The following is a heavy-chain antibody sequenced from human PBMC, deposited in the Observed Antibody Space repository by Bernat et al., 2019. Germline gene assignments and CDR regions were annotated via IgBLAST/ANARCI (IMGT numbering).Heavy chain of an antibody. CDR3: ARTTVVTYYFDY. Sequence: QVQLVQSGAEVKKPGASVKVSCKASGYTFTSNYIHWVRQAPGQGLEWMGIINPSGGNTNYAQKFQGRVTMTRDTSTSTVYMELSSLRSEDTAMYYCARTTVVTYYFDYWGQGTLVTVSS. V-gene: IGHV1-46*01. D-gene: IGHD4-23*01. CDR2: INPSGGNT. CDR1: GYTFTSNY. J-gene: IGHJ4*02.